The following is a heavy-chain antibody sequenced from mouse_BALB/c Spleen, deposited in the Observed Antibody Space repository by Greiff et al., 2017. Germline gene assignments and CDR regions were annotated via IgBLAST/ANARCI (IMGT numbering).Heavy chain of an antibody. D-gene: IGHD2-10*02. CDR1: GFSLTSYG. CDR2: IWAGGSR. Sequence: VQLQESGPGLVAPSQSLSITCTVSGFSLTSYGVHWVRQPSGKGLQWLGVIWAGGSRNYNSALMSRLSISKDNSKSQVFLKMNSLQTDDTAMYYGARDLQYGNYDAMDYWGQGTSVTVSS. CDR3: ARDLQYGNYDAMDY. J-gene: IGHJ4*01. V-gene: IGHV2-9*02.